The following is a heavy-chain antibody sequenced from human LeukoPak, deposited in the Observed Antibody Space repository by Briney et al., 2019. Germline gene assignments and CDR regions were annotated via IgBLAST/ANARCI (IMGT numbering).Heavy chain of an antibody. Sequence: SETLSLTCTVSGGSISSYYWSWIWQPPGKGLEWIGYVYYSGSTNYNPSLKSRVTISVDTSKNQFSLKLSSVTAADTAVYYCARDRRPLPKSAAILFWGQGTLVTVSS. CDR3: ARDRRPLPKSAAILF. D-gene: IGHD2-2*01. CDR2: VYYSGST. J-gene: IGHJ4*02. V-gene: IGHV4-59*01. CDR1: GGSISSYY.